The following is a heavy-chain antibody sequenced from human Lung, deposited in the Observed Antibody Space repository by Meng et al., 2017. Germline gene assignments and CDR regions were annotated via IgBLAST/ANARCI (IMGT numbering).Heavy chain of an antibody. CDR3: TRDKSGPVGYFDY. D-gene: IGHD1-26*01. CDR2: ISSSGSTI. Sequence: QVQLVEAGGGVVKPGGSLRLSCAASGFTFSDYYMSWIRQAPGKGLEWVSYISSSGSTIYYADSVKGRFTISRDNGKNSLYVQMNSLRAENKAVYYCTRDKSGPVGYFDYWGQETLVTVSS. CDR1: GFTFSDYY. J-gene: IGHJ4*02. V-gene: IGHV3-11*01.